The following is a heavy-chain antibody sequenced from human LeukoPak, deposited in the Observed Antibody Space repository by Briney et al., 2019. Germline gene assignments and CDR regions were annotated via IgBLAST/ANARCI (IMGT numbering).Heavy chain of an antibody. CDR3: ARVSQQLWFIAAATYYYYGMDV. CDR2: INPSGGST. CDR1: GYTFTSYY. Sequence: ASVKVSCKASGYTFTSYYMHWVRQAPGQGLEWMGIINPSGGSTSYAQKFQGRVTMTRDTSTSTVYMELSSLRSDDTAVYYCARVSQQLWFIAAATYYYYGMDVWGQGTTVTVSS. D-gene: IGHD6-13*01. V-gene: IGHV1-46*01. J-gene: IGHJ6*02.